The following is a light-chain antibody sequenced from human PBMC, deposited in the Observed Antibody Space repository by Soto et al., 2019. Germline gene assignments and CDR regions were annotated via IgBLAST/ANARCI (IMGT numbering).Light chain of an antibody. CDR2: LNSDGSH. Sequence: QLVVTQSPSASASLGASVKLTCTLSSGHNTYAIAWHQQQPEKGPRYLMKLNSDGSHSKGDGIPDRFSGSSSGAERHLTISSLQSEDEADYYCQTWGTAIHDVVFGGGTKLTVL. J-gene: IGLJ2*01. CDR1: SGHNTYA. CDR3: QTWGTAIHDVV. V-gene: IGLV4-69*01.